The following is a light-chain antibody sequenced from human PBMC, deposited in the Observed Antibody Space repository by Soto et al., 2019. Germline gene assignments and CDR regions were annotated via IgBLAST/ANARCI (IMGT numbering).Light chain of an antibody. Sequence: EMVMTQSPATLSVSPGERVTLSCRASQSVSSYLAWYQQKPGQPPRLLIYLASTSAAGIPARFSGSGSGTEFTLTISSLQSEDFAVYYCQQYKDWPPTFGQGTKVEIK. V-gene: IGKV3-15*01. CDR1: QSVSSY. CDR2: LAS. J-gene: IGKJ1*01. CDR3: QQYKDWPPT.